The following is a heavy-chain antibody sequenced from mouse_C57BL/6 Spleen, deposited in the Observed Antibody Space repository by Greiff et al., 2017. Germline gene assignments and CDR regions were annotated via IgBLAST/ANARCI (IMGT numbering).Heavy chain of an antibody. D-gene: IGHD1-1*01. CDR3: ARGGVYYGSSWAY. J-gene: IGHJ3*01. Sequence: QVQLQQPGAELVRPGTSVKLSCKASGYTFTSYWMHWVKQRPGQGLEWIGVIDPSDSYTNYNQKFKGKATLTVDTSSSTAYMQLSSLTSEDSAVYYCARGGVYYGSSWAYWGQGTLVTVSA. V-gene: IGHV1-59*01. CDR2: IDPSDSYT. CDR1: GYTFTSYW.